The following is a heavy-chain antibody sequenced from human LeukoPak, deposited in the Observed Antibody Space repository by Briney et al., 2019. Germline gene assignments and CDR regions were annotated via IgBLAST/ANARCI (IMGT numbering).Heavy chain of an antibody. J-gene: IGHJ3*02. D-gene: IGHD2-15*01. CDR3: ARMSPSAAAFGPSRIPRVTDAFDI. CDR2: ISHRGNT. CDR1: GGSFSAYY. Sequence: SETLSLTCAVYGGSFSAYYWGWIRQPPGKGLEWIGEISHRGNTNYNPSLMSRVTISVDTSKNQFSVKLSSVTAADTAVYFCARMSPSAAAFGPSRIPRVTDAFDIWGQGTMVTVSS. V-gene: IGHV4-34*01.